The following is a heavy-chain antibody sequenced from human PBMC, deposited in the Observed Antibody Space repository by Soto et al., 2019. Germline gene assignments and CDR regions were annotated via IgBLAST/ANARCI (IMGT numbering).Heavy chain of an antibody. CDR1: GGTFSSYA. V-gene: IGHV1-69*13. CDR3: ARANFVGVVPAAIPVYYYYYGMYV. J-gene: IGHJ6*02. CDR2: IIPIFGTA. D-gene: IGHD2-2*02. Sequence: SVKVSCKASGGTFSSYAISWVRQAPGQGLEWMGGIIPIFGTANYAQKFQGRVTITADESTSTAYMELSSLRSEDTAVYYCARANFVGVVPAAIPVYYYYYGMYVWGQGTTVTVSS.